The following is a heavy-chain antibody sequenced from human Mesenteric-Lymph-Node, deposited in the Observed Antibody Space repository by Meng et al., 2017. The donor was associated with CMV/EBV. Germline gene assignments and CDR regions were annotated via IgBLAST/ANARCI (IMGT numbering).Heavy chain of an antibody. D-gene: IGHD2-2*02. CDR2: IYHSGRT. CDR1: GYSISSGYY. J-gene: IGHJ6*02. Sequence: SETLSLTCTVSGYSISSGYYWAWIRQPPGKGLEWIGSIYHSGRTYYNPSLKSRITISVETSKNQFSLKLSSVTAADTAVYYCAREDTAMDVWGQGTTVTVS. V-gene: IGHV4-38-2*02. CDR3: AREDTAMDV.